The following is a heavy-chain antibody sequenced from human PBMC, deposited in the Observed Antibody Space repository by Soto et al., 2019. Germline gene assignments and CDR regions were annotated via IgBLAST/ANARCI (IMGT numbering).Heavy chain of an antibody. Sequence: QVQLVQSGAEVKKPGASVKVSCKASGNTFTNLDLNWVRQAPGQGLEWMGWMHANSGNTGHAQKFQGRVSMTRNTSIRTAYLELSSLSPEDKAVYYCARYIYGQQFNSWGQGTLVIVSS. J-gene: IGHJ4*02. D-gene: IGHD5-18*01. V-gene: IGHV1-8*01. CDR2: MHANSGNT. CDR3: ARYIYGQQFNS. CDR1: GNTFTNLD.